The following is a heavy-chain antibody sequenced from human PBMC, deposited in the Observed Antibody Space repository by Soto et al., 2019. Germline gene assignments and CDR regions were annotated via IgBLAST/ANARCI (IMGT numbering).Heavy chain of an antibody. J-gene: IGHJ4*02. Sequence: SETLSLTCAVYGGSFSGYYWSWIRQPPGKGLEWIGEINHSGSTNYNPSLKSRVTISVDTSKNQFSLKLSSVTAADTAVYYCAAMGGYDILTGYYRPRGFDYWGQGTLVTVS. V-gene: IGHV4-34*01. CDR1: GGSFSGYY. CDR2: INHSGST. CDR3: AAMGGYDILTGYYRPRGFDY. D-gene: IGHD3-9*01.